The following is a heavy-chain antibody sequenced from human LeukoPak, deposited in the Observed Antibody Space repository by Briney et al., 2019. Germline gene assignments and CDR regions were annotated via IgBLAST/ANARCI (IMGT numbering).Heavy chain of an antibody. J-gene: IGHJ4*02. Sequence: ASVKVTCKASGGTFSSYAISWVRQPPGQGLEWMGRIIPILGIANYAQKFQGRVTITADKSTSTAYIELSSLRSEDTAVYYCARDSPNPDNGNLDYWGQGTLVTVSS. D-gene: IGHD2-8*01. V-gene: IGHV1-69*04. CDR1: GGTFSSYA. CDR2: IIPILGIA. CDR3: ARDSPNPDNGNLDY.